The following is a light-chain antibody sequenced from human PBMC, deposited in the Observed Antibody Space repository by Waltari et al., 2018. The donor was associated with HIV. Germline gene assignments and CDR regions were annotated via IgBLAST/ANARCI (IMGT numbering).Light chain of an antibody. CDR3: QKYNDWPRT. CDR1: QSVSSN. CDR2: AAS. Sequence: VMTQSPATLSVSPGERAALACRASQSVSSNLAWYQQKPGQAARLLIYAASTRATGVPVRISGSGSGTEYTLTISSLQSEDCAVYYCQKYNDWPRTFGEGTKVEIK. V-gene: IGKV3-15*01. J-gene: IGKJ1*01.